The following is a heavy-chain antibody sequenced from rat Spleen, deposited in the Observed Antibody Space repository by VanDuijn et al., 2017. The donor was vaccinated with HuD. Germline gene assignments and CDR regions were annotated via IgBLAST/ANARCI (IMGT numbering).Heavy chain of an antibody. CDR3: TRETAYGYPFDY. V-gene: IGHV2S63*01. D-gene: IGHD1-7*01. Sequence: EVQLKESGPGLVQPSQTLSLTCTVSGFSLTDYSVHWVRQPPGKGLEWMGVMWSGGSTAYNSALKSRLSISRDTSKSQVFLKMNSLQTEDTAIYYRTRETAYGYPFDYWGQGVMVTVSS. CDR1: GFSLTDYS. J-gene: IGHJ2*01. CDR2: MWSGGST.